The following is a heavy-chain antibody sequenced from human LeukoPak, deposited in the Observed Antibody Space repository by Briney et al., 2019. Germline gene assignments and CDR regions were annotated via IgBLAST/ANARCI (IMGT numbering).Heavy chain of an antibody. J-gene: IGHJ6*03. Sequence: GGSLRLSCAASGFTFDDYVMSWVRQAPGKGLEWVSGINWNGGSTGYADSVKGRFTISRDNAKNSLYLQMNSLRAEDTALYYCARATVTTGWNYYYYMDVWGKGTTVTVSS. D-gene: IGHD4-17*01. CDR1: GFTFDDYV. CDR3: ARATVTTGWNYYYYMDV. CDR2: INWNGGST. V-gene: IGHV3-20*04.